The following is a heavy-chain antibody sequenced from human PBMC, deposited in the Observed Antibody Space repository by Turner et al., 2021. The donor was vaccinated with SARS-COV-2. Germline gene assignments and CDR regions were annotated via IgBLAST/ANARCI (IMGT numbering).Heavy chain of an antibody. Sequence: QVQLVESGGGVVQPGRSLRLPGDASGFPFSSYGMHWVRQAPGKGLEGVAVIWYDGSNKYYADSVKGRFTISRDNSKNTLYLQMNSLRAEDTAVYYCARDRGLSYDFWSAYYESWFDPWAREPWSPSPQ. CDR2: IWYDGSNK. CDR3: ARDRGLSYDFWSAYYESWFDP. J-gene: IGHJ5*02. CDR1: GFPFSSYG. D-gene: IGHD3-3*01. V-gene: IGHV3-33*01.